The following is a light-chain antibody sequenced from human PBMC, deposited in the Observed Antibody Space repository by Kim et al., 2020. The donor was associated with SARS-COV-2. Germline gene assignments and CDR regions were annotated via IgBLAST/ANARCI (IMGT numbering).Light chain of an antibody. CDR2: GAS. V-gene: IGKV3-15*01. CDR3: QQYNDWPLIS. Sequence: SPGEGMTPPCRASQSGMNNLAWYQQRPGLPPRRLLYGASTRATDIPARFSGSGSGTEFTLTIRSLQSEDLAVYYCQQYNDWPLISFGGGTKVDIK. J-gene: IGKJ4*01. CDR1: QSGMNN.